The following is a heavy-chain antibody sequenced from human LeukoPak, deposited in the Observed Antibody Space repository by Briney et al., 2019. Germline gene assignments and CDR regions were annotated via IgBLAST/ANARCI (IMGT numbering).Heavy chain of an antibody. V-gene: IGHV4-61*02. D-gene: IGHD1-26*01. CDR3: ARVRGSSGSYEYYHYMDV. CDR2: ISISGST. J-gene: IGHJ6*03. Sequence: SETLSLTCTVSGDSISSGDYYWSWIRQPAGKGLEWIGRISISGSTNYTPSLKSRVTISVDTSKKQFSLKLSSVTAADTAVYYCARVRGSSGSYEYYHYMDVWGKGTTVTISS. CDR1: GDSISSGDYY.